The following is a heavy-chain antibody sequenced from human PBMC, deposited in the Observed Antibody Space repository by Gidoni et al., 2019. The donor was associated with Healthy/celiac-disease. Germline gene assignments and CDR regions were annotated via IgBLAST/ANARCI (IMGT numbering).Heavy chain of an antibody. CDR1: GGSISSYY. D-gene: IGHD1-26*01. CDR3: ARDIAVPVSRGERYFDY. V-gene: IGHV4-59*01. CDR2: IYYSGST. Sequence: QVQLQESRPGLVTPSETLSLTCTVSGGSISSYYWSWIRQPPGKGLEWIGYIYYSGSTNYNPSLKSRVTISVDTSKNQFSLKLSSVTAADTAVYYCARDIAVPVSRGERYFDYWGQGTLVTVSS. J-gene: IGHJ4*02.